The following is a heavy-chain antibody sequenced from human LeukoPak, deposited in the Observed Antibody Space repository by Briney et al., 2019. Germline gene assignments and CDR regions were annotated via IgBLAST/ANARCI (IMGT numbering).Heavy chain of an antibody. Sequence: GGSLRLSCAASGFTFSSYGMHWVRQAPGKGLEWVAVIWYDGSNKYYADSVKGRFTISRDNSKNTLYLQMNSLRAEDTAVYYCAKIGVQLWLLDYSYYMDVWGKGTTVTVSS. CDR2: IWYDGSNK. J-gene: IGHJ6*03. CDR3: AKIGVQLWLLDYSYYMDV. CDR1: GFTFSSYG. V-gene: IGHV3-33*06. D-gene: IGHD5-18*01.